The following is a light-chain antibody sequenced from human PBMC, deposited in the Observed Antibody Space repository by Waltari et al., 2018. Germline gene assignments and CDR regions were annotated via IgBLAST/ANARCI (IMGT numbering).Light chain of an antibody. J-gene: IGKJ5*01. V-gene: IGKV4-1*01. CDR2: SAS. Sequence: DIVMTQSPDSLAASPGERATLNCKSSQSILSDSSNKNFLAWYRQKPGQPPKLVIYSASTRESGVPDQLSGSGSGTDFTLTISSLQAEDAAVYFCQQYYSAPITFGQGTRLEIK. CDR3: QQYYSAPIT. CDR1: QSILSDSSNKNF.